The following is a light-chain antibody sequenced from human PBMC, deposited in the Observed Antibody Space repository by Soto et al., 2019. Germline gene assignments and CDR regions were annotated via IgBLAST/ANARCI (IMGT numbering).Light chain of an antibody. V-gene: IGLV2-8*01. CDR3: TSYAGSNDWL. CDR2: DVT. Sequence: QSALTQPPSASGSLGQSVTISCTGTSGDIGTYKYVSWYQHLPGQAPKLIIYDVTDRPSGVPDRFSGSKSGNTASQTVSGLQTDDEADYYCTSYAGSNDWLFGGGTQLTVL. CDR1: SGDIGTYKY. J-gene: IGLJ2*01.